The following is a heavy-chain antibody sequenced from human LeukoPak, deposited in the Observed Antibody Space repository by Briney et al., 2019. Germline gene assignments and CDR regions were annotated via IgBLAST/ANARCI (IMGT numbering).Heavy chain of an antibody. J-gene: IGHJ6*03. Sequence: SVKVSCKASGYTFNSYAISWVRQAPGQGLEWMGGIIPIFGTANYAQKFQGRVTITADESMSTAYMELSSLRSEDTAVYYCARARGMATIKAPPYYYMDVWGKGTTVTVSS. CDR3: ARARGMATIKAPPYYYMDV. CDR1: GYTFNSYA. V-gene: IGHV1-69*13. CDR2: IIPIFGTA. D-gene: IGHD5-24*01.